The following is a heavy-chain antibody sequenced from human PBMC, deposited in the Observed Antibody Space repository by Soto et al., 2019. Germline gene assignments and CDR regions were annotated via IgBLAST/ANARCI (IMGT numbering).Heavy chain of an antibody. J-gene: IGHJ3*02. CDR3: ARDLRPFGDSSGYRFAFDI. CDR1: GFTVSSNY. CDR2: IYSAGIT. Sequence: PGGSLRLSCAASGFTVSSNYMSWVRQAPGKGLEWVSVIYSAGITYYADSVKGRFTIFRDNSKNTLYLQMNSLRAEDTAVYYCARDLRPFGDSSGYRFAFDIWGQGTMVTVSS. V-gene: IGHV3-53*01. D-gene: IGHD3-22*01.